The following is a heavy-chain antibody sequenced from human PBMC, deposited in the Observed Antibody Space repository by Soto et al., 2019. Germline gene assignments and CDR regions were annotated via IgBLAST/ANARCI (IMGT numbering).Heavy chain of an antibody. CDR3: ARLNGDYAKFDY. Sequence: QVQLQESGPGLVKPSETLSLTCTVSGGSISSYYWSWIRQPPGKGLEWIGYIYDSGSTNYNPSLKSRVTISVDTSKNQFSLKLSSVTAADTAVYYCARLNGDYAKFDYWGQGTLVTVSS. V-gene: IGHV4-59*08. CDR2: IYDSGST. D-gene: IGHD4-17*01. J-gene: IGHJ4*02. CDR1: GGSISSYY.